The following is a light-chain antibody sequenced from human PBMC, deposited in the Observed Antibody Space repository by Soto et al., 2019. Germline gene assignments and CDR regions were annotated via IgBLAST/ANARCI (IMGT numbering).Light chain of an antibody. CDR3: QQYNSYSYT. Sequence: DIQMTQSPSPPSASVRDRDPITCRGSQSISSWLAWYQQKPGKAPKLLIYKASSLESGVPSRFSGSGSGTEFTLTISSLQPDDFATYYCQQYNSYSYTFGQGTKVDIK. J-gene: IGKJ2*01. CDR1: QSISSW. CDR2: KAS. V-gene: IGKV1-5*03.